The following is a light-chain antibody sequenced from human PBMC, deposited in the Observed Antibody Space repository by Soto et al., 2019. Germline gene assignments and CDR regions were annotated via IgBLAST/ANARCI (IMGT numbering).Light chain of an antibody. J-gene: IGKJ4*01. V-gene: IGKV2-30*02. CDR1: QSLVHSDGIAY. CDR2: KVS. Sequence: DVVMTQSPLSLPVTLGQPASISCRSNQSLVHSDGIAYFSWFQQRPGQSPRRLIYKVSSRDSGVPDRFSGSGSGTDFTLKISRVEAEDVGVYYCMQGTHWPLTFGGGTKVDIK. CDR3: MQGTHWPLT.